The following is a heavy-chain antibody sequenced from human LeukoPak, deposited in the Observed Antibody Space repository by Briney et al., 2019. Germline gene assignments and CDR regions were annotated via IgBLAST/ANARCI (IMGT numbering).Heavy chain of an antibody. V-gene: IGHV4-59*08. D-gene: IGHD1-26*01. Sequence: SETLSLTCTVSGGSISNYYWSWIRQPPGKGLEWIGYIYYSGTTNYNPSLKSRVTISVDTSKNEFSLKLSSVTAADTAVYYCARLVDVVGATSWGQGTLVTVSS. CDR3: ARLVDVVGATS. J-gene: IGHJ4*02. CDR1: GGSISNYY. CDR2: IYYSGTT.